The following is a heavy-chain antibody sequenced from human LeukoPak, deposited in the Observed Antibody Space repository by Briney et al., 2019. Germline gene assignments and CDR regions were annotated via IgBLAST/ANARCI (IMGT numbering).Heavy chain of an antibody. Sequence: GGSLRFSCAASGFTFSSYAMSWVRQAPGKGLEWVSSISSSSSYIYYADSVKGRFTISRDNAKNSLYLQMNSLRAEDTAVYYCARETGTQFDPWGQGTLVTVSS. CDR1: GFTFSSYA. CDR2: ISSSSSYI. CDR3: ARETGTQFDP. J-gene: IGHJ5*02. V-gene: IGHV3-21*01. D-gene: IGHD1-1*01.